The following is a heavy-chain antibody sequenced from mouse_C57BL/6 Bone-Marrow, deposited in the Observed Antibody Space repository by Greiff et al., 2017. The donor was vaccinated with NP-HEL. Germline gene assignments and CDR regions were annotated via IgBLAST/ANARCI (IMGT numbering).Heavy chain of an antibody. D-gene: IGHD1-1*01. V-gene: IGHV14-2*01. CDR2: IDPEDGET. Sequence: VQLQQSGAELVKPGASVKLSCTASGFNITDYYMHWVKQRTEQGLEWIGRIDPEDGETKYDPKFQGKATITADTSSNTAYLQLSSLTSEDTAVYYCARDYGSFYYYAMDYWGQGTSVTVSS. CDR3: ARDYGSFYYYAMDY. J-gene: IGHJ4*01. CDR1: GFNITDYY.